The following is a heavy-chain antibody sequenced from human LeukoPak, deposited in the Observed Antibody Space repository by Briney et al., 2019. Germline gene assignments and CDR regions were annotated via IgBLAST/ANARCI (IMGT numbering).Heavy chain of an antibody. D-gene: IGHD1-26*01. Sequence: ASVKVSCKASGGTFSSYTISWVRQAPGQGLEWMGRIIPILGIANYAQKFQGRVTITADKSTSTAYMELSNLRSEDTAVYYCARPRRGGSYYGYFDYWGQGTLVTVSS. CDR2: IIPILGIA. V-gene: IGHV1-69*02. J-gene: IGHJ4*02. CDR3: ARPRRGGSYYGYFDY. CDR1: GGTFSSYT.